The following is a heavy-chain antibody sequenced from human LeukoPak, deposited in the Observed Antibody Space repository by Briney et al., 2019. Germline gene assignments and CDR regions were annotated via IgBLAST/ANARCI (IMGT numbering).Heavy chain of an antibody. V-gene: IGHV3-23*01. J-gene: IGHJ4*02. CDR1: GFTFSSYA. Sequence: GGSLRLSCAASGFTFSSYALSWVRQAPGKGLEWVSAISDGGAFTHYADSVKGRFIISRDNSKNTLYLQMKSLRAEDTAVYYCANGGARTSYRFDNWGQGTLVTVSS. D-gene: IGHD1-7*01. CDR2: ISDGGAFT. CDR3: ANGGARTSYRFDN.